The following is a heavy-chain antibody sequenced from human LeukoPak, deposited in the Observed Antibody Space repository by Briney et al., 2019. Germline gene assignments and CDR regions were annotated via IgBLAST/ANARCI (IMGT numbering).Heavy chain of an antibody. V-gene: IGHV1-69*08. CDR2: ITPVIDST. CDR3: TRVNLRGSQYNWFDP. D-gene: IGHD1-26*01. CDR1: GGTFRSHT. Sequence: SVKVSCKTSGGTFRSHTFGWVRQAPGQGLEWMGRITPVIDSTRYAQKFQDRVTITADTSTGTAYLHLSSLTSEDTALYYCTRVNLRGSQYNWFDPWGQGTLVTVSS. J-gene: IGHJ5*02.